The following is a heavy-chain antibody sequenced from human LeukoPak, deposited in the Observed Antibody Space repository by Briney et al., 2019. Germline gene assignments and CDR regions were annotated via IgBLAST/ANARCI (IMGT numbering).Heavy chain of an antibody. CDR2: ISGSGGST. CDR1: GFTFSDYY. J-gene: IGHJ4*02. V-gene: IGHV3-23*01. D-gene: IGHD3-22*01. CDR3: AKDPYDYYDSSGYYYEPYFDY. Sequence: GGSLRLSCAASGFTFSDYYMSWIRQAPGKGLEWVSAISGSGGSTYYADSVKGRFTISRDNSKNTLYLQMNSLRAEDTAVYYCAKDPYDYYDSSGYYYEPYFDYWGQGTLVTVSS.